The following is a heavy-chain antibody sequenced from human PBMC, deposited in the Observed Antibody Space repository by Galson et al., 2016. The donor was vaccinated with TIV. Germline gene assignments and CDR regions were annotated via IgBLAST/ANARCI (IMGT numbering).Heavy chain of an antibody. V-gene: IGHV3-20*04. CDR2: INWNGGGT. Sequence: SLRLSCAASGFTFDDHGMSWVRQPPGKGLEWVSGINWNGGGTAYAAYVKGRFTISRDNAKNSLHLQMNSLRVEDTALYFCARLNGDTAYYFYIDVWGKGTTVTVS. CDR3: ARLNGDTAYYFYIDV. CDR1: GFTFDDHG. D-gene: IGHD3-10*01. J-gene: IGHJ6*03.